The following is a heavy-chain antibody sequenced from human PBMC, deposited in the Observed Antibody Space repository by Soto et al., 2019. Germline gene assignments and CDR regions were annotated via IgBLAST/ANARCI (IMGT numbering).Heavy chain of an antibody. V-gene: IGHV1-3*01. CDR1: GSTFTTHA. Sequence: ASVKVSCKASGSTFTTHAMHWVRQAPGQSLEWMGWINGGTGQTKHSQRFQGRVNITRDTSASTAYMELSSLRSEDTAVYYCARGKGMEENYYYYGLDIWGQGTTVTVSS. J-gene: IGHJ6*02. CDR2: INGGTGQT. CDR3: ARGKGMEENYYYYGLDI. D-gene: IGHD1-1*01.